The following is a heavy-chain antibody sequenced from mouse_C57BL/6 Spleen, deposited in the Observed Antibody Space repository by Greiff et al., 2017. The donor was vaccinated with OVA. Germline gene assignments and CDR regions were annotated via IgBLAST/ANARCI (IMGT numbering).Heavy chain of an antibody. V-gene: IGHV1-26*01. J-gene: IGHJ2*01. D-gene: IGHD2-1*01. CDR3: ARCFLPYFDY. CDR1: GYTFTDYY. Sequence: VQLQQSGPELVKPGASVKISCKASGYTFTDYYMNWVKQSHGKSLEWIGDINPNNGGTSYNQKFKGKATLTVDKSSSTAYMELRSLTSEDSAVYYCARCFLPYFDYWGQGTTLTVSS. CDR2: INPNNGGT.